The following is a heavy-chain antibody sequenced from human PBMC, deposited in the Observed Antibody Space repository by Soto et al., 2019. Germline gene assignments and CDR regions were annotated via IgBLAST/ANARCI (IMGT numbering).Heavy chain of an antibody. CDR1: GFTVNSNY. Sequence: EVQLVETGGGLIQPGGSLRLSCAASGFTVNSNYMSWVRQAPGKGLEWVSVIYSDGSTYYADSVKGRFTISRDTSKNTLYLHMNSLRAEDTAVSYCPSQYSSGWFYYYGMDVWGQGTTVTVSS. D-gene: IGHD6-19*01. CDR3: PSQYSSGWFYYYGMDV. J-gene: IGHJ6*02. CDR2: IYSDGST. V-gene: IGHV3-53*02.